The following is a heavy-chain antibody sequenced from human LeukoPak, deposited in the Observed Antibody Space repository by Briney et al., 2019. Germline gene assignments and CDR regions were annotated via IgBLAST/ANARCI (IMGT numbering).Heavy chain of an antibody. CDR2: ISYDGSNK. Sequence: PGRSLRLSCAAAGFTFSSYAMHWVRQAPGKGLEGVAVISYDGSNKYYADSVKGRFTISRDNSKNTLYLQMNSLRAEDTAVYYCARNDGYNAFDYWGQGTLVTVSS. J-gene: IGHJ4*02. D-gene: IGHD5-24*01. CDR1: GFTFSSYA. V-gene: IGHV3-30-3*01. CDR3: ARNDGYNAFDY.